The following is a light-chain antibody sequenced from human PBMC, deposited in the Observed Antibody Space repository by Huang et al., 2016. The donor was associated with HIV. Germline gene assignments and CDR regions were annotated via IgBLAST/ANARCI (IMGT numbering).Light chain of an antibody. J-gene: IGKJ1*01. CDR1: QGVSSN. Sequence: EIVMTQSPATLSVSPGERANLSCRASQGVSSNLAWYQQEPGQAPRFLMYGASTRATGIPARFSGSGSGTEFTLTINSLQSEDFAVYYCQQYNKWPPTFGQGTKVEIK. V-gene: IGKV3-15*01. CDR2: GAS. CDR3: QQYNKWPPT.